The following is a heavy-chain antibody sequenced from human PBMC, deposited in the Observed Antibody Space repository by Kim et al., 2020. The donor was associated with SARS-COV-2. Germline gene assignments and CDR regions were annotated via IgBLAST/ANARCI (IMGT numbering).Heavy chain of an antibody. V-gene: IGHV3-30*18. CDR2: ISYDGSNK. J-gene: IGHJ6*02. CDR3: AKDWVTMVRGVGPYYYYGMDV. D-gene: IGHD3-10*01. Sequence: GGSLRLSCAASGFSFSSYGMHWVRQAPGKGLEWVAVISYDGSNKYYADSVKGRFTISRDNSKNTLYLQMNSLRTEDTAVYYCAKDWVTMVRGVGPYYYYGMDVWGQGTTVTVSS. CDR1: GFSFSSYG.